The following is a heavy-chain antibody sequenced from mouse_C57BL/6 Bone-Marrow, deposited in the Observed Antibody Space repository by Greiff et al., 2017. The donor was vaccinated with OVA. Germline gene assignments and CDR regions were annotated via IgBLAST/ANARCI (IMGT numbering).Heavy chain of an antibody. V-gene: IGHV1-59*01. CDR2: IAPSDSYI. D-gene: IGHD1-1*01. Sequence: QVQLQQPGAELVRPGTSVKLSCKASGYTFTNYWMHRVKQRPGQGLEWIGVIAPSDSYINYNQKFKGRATLTVDTSSSTAYMHLSSLTSEDSAVYYCAHYGSRLYLHYWGQGTSLTVSS. J-gene: IGHJ2*02. CDR1: GYTFTNYW. CDR3: AHYGSRLYLHY.